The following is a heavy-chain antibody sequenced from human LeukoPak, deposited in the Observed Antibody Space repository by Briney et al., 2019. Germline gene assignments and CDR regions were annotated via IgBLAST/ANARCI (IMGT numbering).Heavy chain of an antibody. CDR2: ISSSGSTI. V-gene: IGHV3-11*04. Sequence: PGGSLRLSCAASGFTFSDYYMSWIRQAPGKGLEWVSYISSSGSTIYYADSVKGRFTISRDNAKNSLYLQMNSLRAEDTAVYYCARPYCSSTSCYWLDYWGQGTLVTVSS. CDR1: GFTFSDYY. J-gene: IGHJ4*02. D-gene: IGHD2-2*01. CDR3: ARPYCSSTSCYWLDY.